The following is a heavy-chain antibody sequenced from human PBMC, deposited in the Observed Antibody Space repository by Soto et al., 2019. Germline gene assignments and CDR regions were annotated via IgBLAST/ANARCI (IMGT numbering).Heavy chain of an antibody. J-gene: IGHJ4*02. CDR3: ARDPRPGGWTHFDY. V-gene: IGHV3-21*01. Sequence: EVLLVESGGGLVKPGESLRLSCATSGFTFSTYTMSWVRQAPEKGLEWVSSISGSSSYRNYADSVQGRFTISRDNPKDSLYLQMNSLRADDTAVYYCARDPRPGGWTHFDYRGQGTLVTVSS. D-gene: IGHD6-19*01. CDR2: ISGSSSYR. CDR1: GFTFSTYT.